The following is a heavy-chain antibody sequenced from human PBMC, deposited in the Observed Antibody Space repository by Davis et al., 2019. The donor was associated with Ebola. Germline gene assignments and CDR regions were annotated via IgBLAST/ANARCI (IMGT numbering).Heavy chain of an antibody. CDR3: ARQNYYYYGMDV. J-gene: IGHJ6*02. V-gene: IGHV6-1*01. Sequence: LRLSCAISGDSVSSNSAAWNWIRQSPSRGLEWLGRTYYRSKWYNDYAVSVKSRITINPDTSRNQFSLQLNSVTPEDTAVYYCARQNYYYYGMDVWGQGTTVTVSS. CDR1: GDSVSSNSAA. CDR2: TYYRSKWYN.